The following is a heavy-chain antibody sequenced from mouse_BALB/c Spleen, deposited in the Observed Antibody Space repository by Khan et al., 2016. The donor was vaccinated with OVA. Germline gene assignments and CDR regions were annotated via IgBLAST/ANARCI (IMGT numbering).Heavy chain of an antibody. J-gene: IGHJ4*01. CDR2: IRDSGSS. Sequence: EVQLQESGPGLVKPSQSLSLTCPVPVHSITSDYAWNWIRQFPGNKLEWKGYIRDSGSSSYHQSLKSRIPITCNQSKNQYCLQLNSMTTEDTCTFSCARGRTYWGQGTSVTITS. CDR1: VHSITSDYA. V-gene: IGHV3-2*02. CDR3: ARGRTY.